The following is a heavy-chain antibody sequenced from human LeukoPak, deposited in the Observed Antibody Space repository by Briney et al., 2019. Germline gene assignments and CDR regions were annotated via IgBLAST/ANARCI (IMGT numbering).Heavy chain of an antibody. CDR3: ATAYGGNSGSYYYYMDV. CDR2: IYPGDSDT. CDR1: GYSFTSYW. D-gene: IGHD4-23*01. J-gene: IGHJ6*03. Sequence: GESLKISCKGSGYSFTSYWIGWVRQMPGKGLEWMGIIYPGDSDTRYSPSFKGQVTISADKSISTAYLQWSSLKASDTAMYYCATAYGGNSGSYYYYMDVWGKGTTVTVSS. V-gene: IGHV5-51*01.